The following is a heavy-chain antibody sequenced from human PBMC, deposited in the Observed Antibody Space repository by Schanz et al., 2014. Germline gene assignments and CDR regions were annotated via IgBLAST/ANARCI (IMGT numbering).Heavy chain of an antibody. Sequence: EVQLLESGGGLIQPGGSLRLSCAVSGFTVNTNYMTWVRQAPGKGLEWVSAISTGGGNTYYTDSVKGRFTISRDNSRNTLYLQMSSLRAEDTAVYYCVKEGTVVSGYPRDHWGQGTLVTVSS. CDR3: VKEGTVVSGYPRDH. V-gene: IGHV3-53*01. D-gene: IGHD2-2*01. J-gene: IGHJ4*02. CDR2: ISTGGGNT. CDR1: GFTVNTNY.